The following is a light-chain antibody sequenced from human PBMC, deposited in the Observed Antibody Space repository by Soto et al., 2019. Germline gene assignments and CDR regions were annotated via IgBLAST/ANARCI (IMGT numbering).Light chain of an antibody. CDR3: HQSYSTPIT. CDR2: AAS. J-gene: IGKJ5*01. CDR1: QIISSY. V-gene: IGKV1-39*01. Sequence: DIQMTQSPSSLSASVVGRVTITCLASQIISSYLNWYQQKPGRAPTLLIYAASSLQSGVPSRFSGSGSGTDFTLTISSLQPEDFATYYCHQSYSTPITFGQGTRLEI.